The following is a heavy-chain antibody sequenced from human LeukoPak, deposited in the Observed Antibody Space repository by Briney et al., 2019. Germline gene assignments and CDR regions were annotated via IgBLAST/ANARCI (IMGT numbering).Heavy chain of an antibody. V-gene: IGHV4-59*01. Sequence: SETLSLTCTVSGGSISSYYWSWIRQPPGKGLEWIGYIYYSGSTNYNPSLKSRVTISVDTSKNQFSLKLSSVTAADTAVYYCARGSGDYSSFDAFDIWGQGTMVTVSS. J-gene: IGHJ3*02. CDR3: ARGSGDYSSFDAFDI. D-gene: IGHD4-11*01. CDR1: GGSISSYY. CDR2: IYYSGST.